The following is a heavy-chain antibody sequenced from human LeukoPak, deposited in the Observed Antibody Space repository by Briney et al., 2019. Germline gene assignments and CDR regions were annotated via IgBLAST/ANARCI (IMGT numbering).Heavy chain of an antibody. CDR2: IYYSGST. CDR1: GGSISSGDYY. CDR3: ARDSPGYYYGMDV. V-gene: IGHV4-30-4*01. Sequence: PSETLSLTCTVSGGSISSGDYYWSWLRQPPGKGLEWIGYIYYSGSTYYNPSLKSRVTISVDTSKNQFSLKLSSVTAADTAVYYCARDSPGYYYGMDVWGQGTTVTVSS. J-gene: IGHJ6*02.